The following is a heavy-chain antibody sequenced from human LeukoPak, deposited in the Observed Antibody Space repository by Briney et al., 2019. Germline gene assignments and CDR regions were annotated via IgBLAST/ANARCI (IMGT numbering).Heavy chain of an antibody. CDR1: GGSISSYY. D-gene: IGHD3-3*01. Sequence: SETLSLTCTVSGGSISSYYWTWIRQPPGKGLEWIGYIYYSGSTNYNPSLKSRVTISVDTSKNQFSLKLSSVTAADTAVYYCARGSRVVPLYFGYWGQGTLVTVSS. CDR2: IYYSGST. CDR3: ARGSRVVPLYFGY. V-gene: IGHV4-59*01. J-gene: IGHJ4*02.